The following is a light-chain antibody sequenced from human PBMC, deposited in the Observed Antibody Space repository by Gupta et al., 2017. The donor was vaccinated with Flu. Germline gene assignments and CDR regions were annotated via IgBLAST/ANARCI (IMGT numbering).Light chain of an antibody. CDR3: QRRGNWPYT. Sequence: EIVLTQSPAPLSLSPGEGATLPCRASQSVSSYLAWYQQRPGQAPRLLIYDASNRATGIPARFSGSGSGTDFTLAISSLEPEDCALYYWQRRGNWPYTCGQGARLEIK. J-gene: IGKJ2*01. CDR1: QSVSSY. V-gene: IGKV3-11*01. CDR2: DAS.